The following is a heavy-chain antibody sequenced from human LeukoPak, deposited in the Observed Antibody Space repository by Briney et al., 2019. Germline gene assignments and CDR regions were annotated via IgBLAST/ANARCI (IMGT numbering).Heavy chain of an antibody. CDR1: GFTFSSYW. CDR2: ISGDGSST. J-gene: IGHJ4*02. Sequence: PGGSLRLSCAGSGFTFSSYWMHWVRQAPGKGLVWVSRISGDGSSTTYADSVKGRFTISRDNAKNTLYLQMNSLRAGDTAVYYCAKTPRLDYWGQGTLVTVSS. CDR3: AKTPRLDY. V-gene: IGHV3-74*01.